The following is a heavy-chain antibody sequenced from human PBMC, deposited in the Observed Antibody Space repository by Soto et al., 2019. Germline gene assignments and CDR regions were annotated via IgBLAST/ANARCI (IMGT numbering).Heavy chain of an antibody. J-gene: IGHJ4*02. CDR1: GGTFSSYA. D-gene: IGHD3-22*01. V-gene: IGHV1-69*13. CDR3: AREAHYYDSSGYESDY. Sequence: SVKVSCKASGGTFSSYAISWVRQAPGQGLEWMGGIIPIFGTANYAQKFQGRVTITADESTSTAYMELSSLRSEDTAVYYCAREAHYYDSSGYESDYWGQGTLVTVSS. CDR2: IIPIFGTA.